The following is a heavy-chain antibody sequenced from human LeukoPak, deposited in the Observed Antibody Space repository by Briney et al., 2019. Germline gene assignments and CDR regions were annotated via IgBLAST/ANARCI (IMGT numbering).Heavy chain of an antibody. CDR2: ISYDGSNK. Sequence: GGSLSLSCTASGFTFSSYAMHWVRQAPGKGREWVGFISYDGSNKYYEDPGKGRLPISRYNANKYLYLQVISLRAEDAAVYYCARTYSDFWRGDHGGGLDAFDIWGQGTMVTVSS. CDR3: ARTYSDFWRGDHGGGLDAFDI. D-gene: IGHD3-3*01. J-gene: IGHJ3*02. CDR1: GFTFSSYA. V-gene: IGHV3-30-3*01.